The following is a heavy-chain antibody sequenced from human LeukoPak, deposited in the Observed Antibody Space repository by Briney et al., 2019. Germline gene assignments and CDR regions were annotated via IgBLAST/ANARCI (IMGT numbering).Heavy chain of an antibody. D-gene: IGHD3-10*01. CDR2: IDPSDSYT. V-gene: IGHV5-10-1*01. J-gene: IGHJ3*02. Sequence: GESLKISCKGSGYSFTSYWISWVRQMPGKGLEWMGRIDPSDSYTNYSPSFQGHVTISADKSIGTAYLQWSSLKASDTAMYYCARHTPGLWFGDNDAFDIWGQGTMVTVSS. CDR1: GYSFTSYW. CDR3: ARHTPGLWFGDNDAFDI.